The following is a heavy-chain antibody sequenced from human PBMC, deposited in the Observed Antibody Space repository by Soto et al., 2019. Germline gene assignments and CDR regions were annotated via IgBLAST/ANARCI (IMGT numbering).Heavy chain of an antibody. J-gene: IGHJ6*02. CDR2: ISSSSSYI. V-gene: IGHV3-21*01. CDR3: ARDRRGAAAGTYSGMDV. CDR1: GFTFSSYS. D-gene: IGHD6-13*01. Sequence: PGRSLRLSCAASGFTFSSYSMNWVRQAPGKGLEWVSSISSSSSYIYYADSVKGRFTISRDNAKNSLYLQMNSLRAEDTAVYYCARDRRGAAAGTYSGMDVWGQGTTVTVSS.